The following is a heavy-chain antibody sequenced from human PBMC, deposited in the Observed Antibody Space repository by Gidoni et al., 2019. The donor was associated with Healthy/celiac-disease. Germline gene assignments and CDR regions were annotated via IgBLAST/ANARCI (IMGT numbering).Heavy chain of an antibody. CDR2: ISSSSSTI. J-gene: IGHJ4*02. D-gene: IGHD1-26*01. V-gene: IGHV3-48*01. CDR3: ARVGWDQSDY. Sequence: EVQLVESGGGLVQPGWSLRLSCAASGFTFSSYSMNWVRQAPGKGLEWVSYISSSSSTIYYADSVKGRFTISRDNAKNSLYLQMNSLRAEDTAVYYCARVGWDQSDYWGQGTLVTVSS. CDR1: GFTFSSYS.